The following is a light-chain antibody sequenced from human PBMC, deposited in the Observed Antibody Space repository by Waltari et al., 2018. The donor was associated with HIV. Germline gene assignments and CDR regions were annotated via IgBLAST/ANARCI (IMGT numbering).Light chain of an antibody. CDR2: EDG. CDR3: CSYAGSTTWL. Sequence: SALTQPASVSGSPGQAITVSCTGSSSDVGSYNLVSWYQQHPGKAPKLMIYEDGKRPSGVSNRFSGAKSGNTGSLTISGLQAEDEAEYYCCSYAGSTTWLFGGGTKLTVL. CDR1: SSDVGSYNL. V-gene: IGLV2-23*01. J-gene: IGLJ3*02.